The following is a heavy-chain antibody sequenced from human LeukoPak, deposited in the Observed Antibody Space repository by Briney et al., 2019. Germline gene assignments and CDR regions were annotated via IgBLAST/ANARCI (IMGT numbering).Heavy chain of an antibody. CDR1: GFAFSNYD. J-gene: IGHJ4*02. Sequence: GGSLRLSCAASGFAFSNYDMLWVRQAPGKGLEWVSYISSSGSTIYYADSVKGRFTISRDNAKNSLYLQMNSLRAEDTAVYYCAREDVTPFDYWGQGTLVTVSS. CDR3: AREDVTPFDY. CDR2: ISSSGSTI. V-gene: IGHV3-48*03. D-gene: IGHD3-10*02.